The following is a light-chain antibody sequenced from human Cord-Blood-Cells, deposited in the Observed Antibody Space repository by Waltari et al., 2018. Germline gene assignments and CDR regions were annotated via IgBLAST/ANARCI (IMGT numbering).Light chain of an antibody. J-gene: IGKJ2*01. CDR1: QSISSY. CDR2: AAS. Sequence: DIQRTQSPSSLSASVGDRVTITCRASQSISSYLNWYQQKPGKAPKLLIYAASSLQSGVPSRFSGSGSGTDFTLTISSLQPEDFATYYCQQSYSTPYTFGQGTKLKIK. CDR3: QQSYSTPYT. V-gene: IGKV1-39*01.